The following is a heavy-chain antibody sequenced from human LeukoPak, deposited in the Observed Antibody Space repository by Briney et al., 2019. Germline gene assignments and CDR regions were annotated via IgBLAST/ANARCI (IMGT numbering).Heavy chain of an antibody. J-gene: IGHJ4*02. CDR3: VKDVGGSYAFDY. D-gene: IGHD1-26*01. CDR2: IKEDGGVT. Sequence: GGSLRLSCTASGFTFRSSWMAWIRQAPGKGLEWLANIKEDGGVTNYVDSVKGRFTISRDNAKNSLSLQMNSLRDEDTALYYCVKDVGGSYAFDYWGQGILVTVAS. CDR1: GFTFRSSW. V-gene: IGHV3-7*05.